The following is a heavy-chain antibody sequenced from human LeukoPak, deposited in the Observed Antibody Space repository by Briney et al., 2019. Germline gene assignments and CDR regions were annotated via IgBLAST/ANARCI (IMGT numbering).Heavy chain of an antibody. D-gene: IGHD2-15*01. CDR2: IVVGSGGT. J-gene: IGHJ5*02. CDR1: GFTFTSSA. CDR3: ASVTTPRSWFDP. Sequence: ASVKVSCXASGFTFTSSAMQWVRQARGQRLEWIGWIVVGSGGTNYAQKFQGRVTMTRDTSISTAYMELSRLRSDDTAVYYCASVTTPRSWFDPWGQGTLVTVSS. V-gene: IGHV1-58*02.